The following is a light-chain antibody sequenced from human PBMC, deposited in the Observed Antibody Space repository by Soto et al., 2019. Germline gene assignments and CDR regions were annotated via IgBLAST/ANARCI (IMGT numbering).Light chain of an antibody. Sequence: EIVLTQSPGTLSLSPGERATLSCRASQSVSSSYLAWYQQKPGQAPRLLIYGASSRATGIPDRFSGSGSGTDFTLNISRLEPEDFAVYYCQQYDSALLTFGGGTKVEIK. CDR2: GAS. V-gene: IGKV3-20*01. CDR3: QQYDSALLT. CDR1: QSVSSSY. J-gene: IGKJ4*01.